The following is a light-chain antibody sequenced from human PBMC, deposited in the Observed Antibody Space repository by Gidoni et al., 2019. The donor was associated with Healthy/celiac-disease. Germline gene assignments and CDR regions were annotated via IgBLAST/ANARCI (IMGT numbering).Light chain of an antibody. CDR2: DAS. CDR1: QSVSSY. CDR3: QQRSNWPRLT. J-gene: IGKJ4*01. V-gene: IGKV3-11*01. Sequence: IMLTQSPATLSLSPGERATLSCRASQSVSSYLAWYQQKPGQAPRLLIYDASNRATGIPARFSGSGSGTDSTLTISSLEPEDFAVYYCQQRSNWPRLTFGGGTKVEIK.